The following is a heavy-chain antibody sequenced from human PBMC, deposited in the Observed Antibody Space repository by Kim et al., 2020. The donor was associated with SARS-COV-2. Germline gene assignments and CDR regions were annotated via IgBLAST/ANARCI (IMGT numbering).Heavy chain of an antibody. D-gene: IGHD3-3*01. J-gene: IGHJ6*02. CDR1: GYSFSNYW. Sequence: GESLKISCEGSGYSFSNYWVNWVRQVPGKGLEWMGTIDPSDSYINYSPSFHGHVTISADKSMNTAYLQWNSLKASDTAMYYCARRRYQTIFGVVTVSDGLDVWGQGTTVTVSS. CDR3: ARRRYQTIFGVVTVSDGLDV. V-gene: IGHV5-10-1*01. CDR2: IDPSDSYI.